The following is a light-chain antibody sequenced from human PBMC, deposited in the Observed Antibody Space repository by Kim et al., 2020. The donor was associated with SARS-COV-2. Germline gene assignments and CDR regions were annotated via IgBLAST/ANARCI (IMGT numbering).Light chain of an antibody. CDR2: GVS. Sequence: EVVMTQSPATLSVSPGERATLSCRASQTVGSSLAWYQHKPGQAPRLLLYGVSKRATGVPARFSGSGSGTEFTLTISGLQAEDFAVYYCQQFSNWPPYTFGQGTKLEI. CDR1: QTVGSS. V-gene: IGKV3-15*01. CDR3: QQFSNWPPYT. J-gene: IGKJ2*01.